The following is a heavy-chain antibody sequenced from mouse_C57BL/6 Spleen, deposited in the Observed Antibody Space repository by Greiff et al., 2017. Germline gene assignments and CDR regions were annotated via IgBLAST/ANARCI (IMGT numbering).Heavy chain of an antibody. Sequence: DVKLVESGGGLVKPGGSLKLSCAASGFTFSSYAMSWVRQTPEKRLEWVATISDGGSYTYYPDNVKGRFTISRDNAKNNLYLQMSHLKSEDTAMYYCAREDSSYFYWGQGTTLTVSS. D-gene: IGHD1-1*01. J-gene: IGHJ2*01. CDR3: AREDSSYFY. CDR2: ISDGGSYT. V-gene: IGHV5-4*01. CDR1: GFTFSSYA.